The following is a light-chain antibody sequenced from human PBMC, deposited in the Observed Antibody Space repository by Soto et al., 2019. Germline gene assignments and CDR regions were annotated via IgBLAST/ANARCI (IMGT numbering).Light chain of an antibody. J-gene: IGKJ1*01. Sequence: EIVLTQSPGTLSLSPGEIATLSCRAIQSVSSSYLSWYQQKPGQAPMLLIYCSSSRATGITDRFSGSGSGTDLTLTISRLEPEDFAVYYCKQYGSXPRTCGQGTKV. CDR1: QSVSSSY. V-gene: IGKV3-20*01. CDR3: KQYGSXPRT. CDR2: CSS.